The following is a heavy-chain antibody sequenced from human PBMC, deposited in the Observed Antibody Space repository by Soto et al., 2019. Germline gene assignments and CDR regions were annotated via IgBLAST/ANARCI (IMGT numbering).Heavy chain of an antibody. V-gene: IGHV4-59*01. CDR1: GGSISGYY. J-gene: IGHJ5*02. Sequence: SETLSLTCTVSGGSISGYYWSWIRQPPGKGLEWIGNVYYSGGAKYNPSVKRRVSISVDTSKNQFSLNLSSVTAADTAVYYCATVRSSIAARIWFDPWGQGTLVTVSS. D-gene: IGHD6-6*01. CDR3: ATVRSSIAARIWFDP. CDR2: VYYSGGA.